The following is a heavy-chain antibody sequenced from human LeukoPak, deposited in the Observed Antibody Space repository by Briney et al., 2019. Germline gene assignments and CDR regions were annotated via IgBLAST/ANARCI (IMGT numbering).Heavy chain of an antibody. Sequence: SETLSLTCTVSGGSISSGSYYWSWIRQPAGKGLEWIGRIYTSGSTNYNPSLKSRVTISVDTSKNQFSLKLSSVTAADTAVYYCARRRAVAGTRQIYYYYMDVWGKGTTVTISS. D-gene: IGHD6-19*01. J-gene: IGHJ6*03. CDR2: IYTSGST. CDR3: ARRRAVAGTRQIYYYYMDV. V-gene: IGHV4-61*02. CDR1: GGSISSGSYY.